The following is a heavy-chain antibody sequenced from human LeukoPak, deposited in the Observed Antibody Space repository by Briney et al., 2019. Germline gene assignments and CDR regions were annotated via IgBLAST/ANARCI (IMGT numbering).Heavy chain of an antibody. D-gene: IGHD3-10*01. CDR3: AKRGPIYSASPGNYFDY. CDR1: GFTFSTYG. CDR2: ISGNDEGT. Sequence: GGSLRFSCVASGFTFSTYGMTWVRQAPGKGLEWVSSISGNDEGTYYADSVKGRFTISRDNSKNTLYLQMNSLRAEDTAVYYCAKRGPIYSASPGNYFDYWGQGTLVTVSS. J-gene: IGHJ4*02. V-gene: IGHV3-23*01.